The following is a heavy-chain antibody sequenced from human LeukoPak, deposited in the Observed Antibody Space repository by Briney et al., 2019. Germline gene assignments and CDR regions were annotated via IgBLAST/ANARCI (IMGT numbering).Heavy chain of an antibody. J-gene: IGHJ6*03. Sequence: GGSLRLSCAASGFTFSSYAMHWVRQAPGKGLEWVAVISYDGSNKYYADSVKGRLTISRDNSKNTLYLQMNSLRAEDTAVYYCAKGSSFGLGYYYYMDVWGNGTTVAVSS. CDR1: GFTFSSYA. D-gene: IGHD5-18*01. CDR2: ISYDGSNK. V-gene: IGHV3-30*04. CDR3: AKGSSFGLGYYYYMDV.